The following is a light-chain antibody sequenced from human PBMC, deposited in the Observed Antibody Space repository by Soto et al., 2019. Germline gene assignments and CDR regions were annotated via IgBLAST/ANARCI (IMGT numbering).Light chain of an antibody. V-gene: IGKV3-20*01. J-gene: IGKJ1*01. CDR3: QQYGSSPT. Sequence: EIVLTQSPGILCLSPGERATLSCRASQSVSSSYLAWYQQKPGQAPRLLIHGASSRATGIPDRFSGSGSGPDFTLTIGRLEPEDFAVYYCQQYGSSPTFGQGTKVEIK. CDR1: QSVSSSY. CDR2: GAS.